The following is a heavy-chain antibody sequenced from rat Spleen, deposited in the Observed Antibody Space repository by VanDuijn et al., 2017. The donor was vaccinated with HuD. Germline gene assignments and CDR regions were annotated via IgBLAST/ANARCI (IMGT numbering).Heavy chain of an antibody. Sequence: EVQLVESGGGLVQPGRSLKLSCAASGFTFSDYYMAWVRQAPKKGLEWVATITSGGSRTYYPDSVRGRFTISRDNAENTAYLQMNSLWSEDTATYYCAVAGYGYWGQGVVVTVSS. V-gene: IGHV5-7*01. CDR3: AVAGYGY. CDR1: GFTFSDYY. J-gene: IGHJ2*01. D-gene: IGHD4-3*01. CDR2: ITSGGSRT.